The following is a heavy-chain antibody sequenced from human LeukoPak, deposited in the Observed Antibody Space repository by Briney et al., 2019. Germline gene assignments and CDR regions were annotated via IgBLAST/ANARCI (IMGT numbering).Heavy chain of an antibody. D-gene: IGHD3-3*01. V-gene: IGHV1-46*03. Sequence: ASVKVSCKASGYTFTSYYMHGVRQAPGQGLEWMGIINPSGGSTSYAQKFQGRVTMTRDTSTSTVYMELSSLRSEDTAVYYCARDMGPTYYDFWGADPWGQGTLVTVSS. CDR2: INPSGGST. J-gene: IGHJ5*02. CDR3: ARDMGPTYYDFWGADP. CDR1: GYTFTSYY.